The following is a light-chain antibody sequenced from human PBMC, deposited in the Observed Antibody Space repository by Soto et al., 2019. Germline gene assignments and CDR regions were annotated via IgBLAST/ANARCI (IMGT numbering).Light chain of an antibody. CDR3: QQFDNWPRGA. V-gene: IGKV3-15*01. CDR2: GAS. CDR1: QSVTSN. J-gene: IGKJ3*01. Sequence: EIVMTQSPATLSVSPGERATLSCRASQSVTSNLAWYQQKPGQAPRLLIYGASTRATGVPARFSGSGSGTEFALTISSLQSEDSAVYCCQQFDNWPRGAFGPGTKLDIK.